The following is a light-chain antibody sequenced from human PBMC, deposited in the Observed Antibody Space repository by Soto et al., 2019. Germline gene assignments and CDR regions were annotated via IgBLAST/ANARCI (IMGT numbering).Light chain of an antibody. J-gene: IGKJ5*01. CDR1: QSVSRY. V-gene: IGKV3-11*01. CDR3: QQRNNWPRST. CDR2: DAS. Sequence: EIVLTQSPATLSLSPGERATLSCRASQSVSRYLAWYQQKPGQAPRLLIYDASNRATGIPVRFSGSGSGTDYTLTVSSLEPEDFAVYYCQQRNNWPRSTFGQGTRLEIK.